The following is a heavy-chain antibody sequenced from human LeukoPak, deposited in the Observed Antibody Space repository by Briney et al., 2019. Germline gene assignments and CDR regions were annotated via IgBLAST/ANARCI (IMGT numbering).Heavy chain of an antibody. CDR2: ISPYSAYT. D-gene: IGHD1-26*01. Sequence: ASVKVSCKASGDSTNTYGVAWVRQAPGRGLEWIGWISPYSAYTKYADALQGRVTMTTDTSTTTSYMELRSLRSDDTAVYFCANVAKGRYFLYYMDAWGKGTTVTVS. V-gene: IGHV1-18*04. CDR3: ANVAKGRYFLYYMDA. CDR1: GDSTNTYG. J-gene: IGHJ6*03.